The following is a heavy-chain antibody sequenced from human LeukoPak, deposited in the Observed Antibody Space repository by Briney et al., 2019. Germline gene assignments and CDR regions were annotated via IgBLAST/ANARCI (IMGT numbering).Heavy chain of an antibody. J-gene: IGHJ4*02. CDR1: GYTFTGYY. CDR2: IIPIFGTA. Sequence: EASVKVSCKASGYTFTGYYMHWVRQAPGQGLEWMGGIIPIFGTANYAQKFQGRVTITADKSTSTAYMELSSLRSEDTAVYYCARKSRGSYLDYWGQGTLVTVSS. CDR3: ARKSRGSYLDY. D-gene: IGHD3-16*02. V-gene: IGHV1-69*06.